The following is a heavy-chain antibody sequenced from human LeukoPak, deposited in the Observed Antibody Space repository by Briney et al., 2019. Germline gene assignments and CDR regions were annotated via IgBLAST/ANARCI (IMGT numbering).Heavy chain of an antibody. CDR3: ASETGIAAGWEFDF. CDR2: INPNSGGT. D-gene: IGHD6-13*01. CDR1: GYTFTGYY. V-gene: IGHV1-2*02. Sequence: ASVKVSCKASGYTFTGYYMHWVRQAPGQGLEWMGWINPNSGGTNYAQKFQGRVTMTRDTSISTAYMELSRLRSDDTAVYYCASETGIAAGWEFDFWGQGTLVTVSS. J-gene: IGHJ4*02.